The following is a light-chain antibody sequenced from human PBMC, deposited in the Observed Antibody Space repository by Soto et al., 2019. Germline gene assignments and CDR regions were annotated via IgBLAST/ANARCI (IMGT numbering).Light chain of an antibody. CDR1: QSVSGN. CDR3: QQYNNWPPLT. Sequence: EIVMTQSTATLSVSPGERATLSCRASQSVSGNLAWYQQKPGQAPRLLIYGASTRATGIPARFSGSGSGTEFTLTISSLQSEDFAVYYCQQYNNWPPLTFGQGTKVEIK. J-gene: IGKJ1*01. CDR2: GAS. V-gene: IGKV3-15*01.